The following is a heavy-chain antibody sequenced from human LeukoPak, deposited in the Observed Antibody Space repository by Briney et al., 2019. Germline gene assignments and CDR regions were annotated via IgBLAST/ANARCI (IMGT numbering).Heavy chain of an antibody. D-gene: IGHD3-22*01. CDR1: GFTFSSSE. CDR3: ARDYYDSSGYYSFGY. Sequence: PGGSLRLSCAASGFTFSSSEMNWVRQAPGKGKEWVSYITGSGDTTYYANSVKGRFTISRDNARNSLYLQMNSLRAEDTAVYYCARDYYDSSGYYSFGYWGQGTLVTVSS. V-gene: IGHV3-48*03. J-gene: IGHJ4*02. CDR2: ITGSGDTT.